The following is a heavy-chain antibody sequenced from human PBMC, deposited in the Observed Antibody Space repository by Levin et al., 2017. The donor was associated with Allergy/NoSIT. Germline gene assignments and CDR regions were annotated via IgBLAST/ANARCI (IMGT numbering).Heavy chain of an antibody. CDR2: IYYSGST. V-gene: IGHV4-39*01. Sequence: RSSETLSLTCTVSGGSISSSSYYWGWIRQPPGKGLEWIGSIYYSGSTYYNPSLKSRVTISVDTSKNQFSLKLSSVTAADTAVYYCARHPPMVQGVEIDYWGQGTLVTVSS. CDR3: ARHPPMVQGVEIDY. D-gene: IGHD3-10*01. J-gene: IGHJ4*02. CDR1: GGSISSSSYY.